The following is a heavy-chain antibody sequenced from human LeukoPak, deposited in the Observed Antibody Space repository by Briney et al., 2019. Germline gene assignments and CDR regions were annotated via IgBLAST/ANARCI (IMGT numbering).Heavy chain of an antibody. CDR3: ARWVGATFGFDY. CDR1: GYTFTSYW. D-gene: IGHD1-26*01. Sequence: ASVKVSCKASGYTFTSYWIQWVRQAPGQGLEWMGWINPNSGGTNYAQKFQGWVTMTRDTSISTAYMELSRLRSDDTAVYYCARWVGATFGFDYWGQGTLVTVSS. V-gene: IGHV1-2*04. CDR2: INPNSGGT. J-gene: IGHJ4*02.